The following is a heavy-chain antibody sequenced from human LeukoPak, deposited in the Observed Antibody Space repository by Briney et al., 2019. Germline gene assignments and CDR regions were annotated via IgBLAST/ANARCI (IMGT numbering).Heavy chain of an antibody. Sequence: GGSLRLSCAASGFTFSSYGMHWVRQAPGKGLEWVAFIRYDGSNKYYADSVKGRFTISRDNSKNTLYLQMNSLRAEDTAVYYCAAQYYYDSSGYELDYWGQGTLVTVAS. CDR2: IRYDGSNK. J-gene: IGHJ4*02. CDR3: AAQYYYDSSGYELDY. CDR1: GFTFSSYG. D-gene: IGHD3-22*01. V-gene: IGHV3-30*02.